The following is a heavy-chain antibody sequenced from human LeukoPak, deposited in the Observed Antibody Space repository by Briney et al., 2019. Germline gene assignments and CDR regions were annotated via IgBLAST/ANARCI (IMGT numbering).Heavy chain of an antibody. V-gene: IGHV1-18*01. CDR3: ATVLYSSGWNWFDP. CDR1: GYTFTSYG. J-gene: IGHJ5*02. Sequence: ASVKVSCKASGYTFTSYGISWVRQAPGQGLEWIGWINAYNHKTNYAQKVQGRVTMTTDTSTSTAYMELRSLRSDDTAVYYCATVLYSSGWNWFDPWGQGTLVTVSS. D-gene: IGHD6-19*01. CDR2: INAYNHKT.